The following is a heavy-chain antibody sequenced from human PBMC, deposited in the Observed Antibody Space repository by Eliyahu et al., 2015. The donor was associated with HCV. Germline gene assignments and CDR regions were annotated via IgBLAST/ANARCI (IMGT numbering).Heavy chain of an antibody. CDR2: ISWNSGSI. V-gene: IGHV3-9*01. Sequence: EVQLVESGGGXVQPGRSLRLXCXXSGFTFDDYAMHWVRQAPGKGLXWVSGISWNSGSIGYADSVKGRFTISRDNAKNSLYLQMNSLRAEDTALYYCAKGDTVALDYWGQGTLVTVSS. CDR3: AKGDTVALDY. J-gene: IGHJ4*02. CDR1: GFTFDDYA. D-gene: IGHD5-12*01.